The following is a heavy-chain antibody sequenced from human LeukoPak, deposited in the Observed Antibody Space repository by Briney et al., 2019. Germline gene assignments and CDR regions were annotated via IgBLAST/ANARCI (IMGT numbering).Heavy chain of an antibody. J-gene: IGHJ4*02. CDR2: IKEDGSAK. CDR3: ASSLTAGSCL. CDR1: GFTFGSYW. D-gene: IGHD2-15*01. V-gene: IGHV3-7*02. Sequence: GGSLRLSCAASGFTFGSYWMNWVRQAPGKGLEWVANIKEDGSAKNYVDSVKGRFTISRDNAQNSMSLQMNSLRAEDTAVYYCASSLTAGSCLWGQGTLVTVSS.